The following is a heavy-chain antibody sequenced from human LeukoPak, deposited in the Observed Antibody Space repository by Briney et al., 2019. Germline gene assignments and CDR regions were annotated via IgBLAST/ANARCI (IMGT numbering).Heavy chain of an antibody. Sequence: TGGSLRLSCGASGFTFSSYAMSWVRQAPGKGLEWVSAISGSGGSTYYADSVKGRFTISRDNSKNTLYLQMNSLRAEDTAVYYCATSRGYSSGWYWFDPWGQGTLVTVSS. CDR1: GFTFSSYA. V-gene: IGHV3-23*01. J-gene: IGHJ5*02. CDR3: ATSRGYSSGWYWFDP. D-gene: IGHD6-19*01. CDR2: ISGSGGST.